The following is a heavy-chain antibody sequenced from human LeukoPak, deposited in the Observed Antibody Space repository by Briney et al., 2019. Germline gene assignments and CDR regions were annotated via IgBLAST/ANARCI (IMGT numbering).Heavy chain of an antibody. V-gene: IGHV3-23*01. D-gene: IGHD4-17*01. J-gene: IGHJ6*03. CDR3: AKDPHYGDSTHGYYYYYMDV. CDR2: ISGSGGST. Sequence: PGGSLRLSCAASGFTFSSYAMSWLRQAPGKGLEWVSAISGSGGSTYYADSVKGRFTISRDNSKNTLYLQMNSLRAEDTAVYYCAKDPHYGDSTHGYYYYYMDVWGKGTTVTVSS. CDR1: GFTFSSYA.